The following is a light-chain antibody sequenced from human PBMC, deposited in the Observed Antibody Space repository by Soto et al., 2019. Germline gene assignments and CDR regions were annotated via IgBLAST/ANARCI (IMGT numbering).Light chain of an antibody. CDR3: QYYDNLLFA. CDR2: DAS. J-gene: IGKJ3*01. CDR1: HDIPNS. Sequence: DIQMTQSPSSLSVSVGDRVTITCQATHDIPNSLNWYQHKPGQAPKLLVYDASNLETGVPSRFSGSGSGTDFTFTISSLQPEDFATYYCQYYDNLLFAFGPGTKVDVK. V-gene: IGKV1-33*01.